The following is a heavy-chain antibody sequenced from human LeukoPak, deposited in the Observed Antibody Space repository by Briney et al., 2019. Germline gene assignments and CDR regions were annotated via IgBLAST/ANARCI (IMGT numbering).Heavy chain of an antibody. V-gene: IGHV3-48*02. CDR3: ARDWALSFGDSVDY. CDR2: ISSSSSTI. J-gene: IGHJ4*02. D-gene: IGHD3-10*01. CDR1: GFTFSSYS. Sequence: PGGSLRLSCAPSGFTFSSYSMNSVRQAPGKGLEWVSYISSSSSTIYYADSVKGRFTISRDNAKNSLYLQMNRLRDEETAVDSCARDWALSFGDSVDYWGQGTLVTVSS.